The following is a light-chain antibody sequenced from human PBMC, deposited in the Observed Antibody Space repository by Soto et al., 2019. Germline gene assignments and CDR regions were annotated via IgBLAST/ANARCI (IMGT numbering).Light chain of an antibody. Sequence: IQMTQSPSTVSASVGDRVAISCRASQSIGIWLAWYQQKPGKAPRFLIYTASTLLGGVPSRFSGSRSGTELTLNISSLQPDDFATYYCQQYRDYSWTFGQGTKVEIK. V-gene: IGKV1-5*03. J-gene: IGKJ1*01. CDR3: QQYRDYSWT. CDR2: TAS. CDR1: QSIGIW.